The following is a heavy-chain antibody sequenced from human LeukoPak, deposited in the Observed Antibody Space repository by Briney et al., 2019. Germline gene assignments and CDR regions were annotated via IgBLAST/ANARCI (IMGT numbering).Heavy chain of an antibody. CDR1: GYTFTSYG. D-gene: IGHD5-24*01. J-gene: IGHJ5*02. V-gene: IGHV1-69*05. Sequence: GASVKVSCKASGYTFTSYGISWVRQAPEQGLEWMGGIIPIFGTANYAQKFQGRVTITTDESTSTAYMELSSLRSEDTAVYYCARGDEYNWFDPWGQGTLVTVSS. CDR3: ARGDEYNWFDP. CDR2: IIPIFGTA.